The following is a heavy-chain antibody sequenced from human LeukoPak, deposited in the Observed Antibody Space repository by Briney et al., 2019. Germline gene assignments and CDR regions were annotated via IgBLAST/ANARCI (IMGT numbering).Heavy chain of an antibody. V-gene: IGHV1-8*01. Sequence: GASVTVSCKASGYTFTSYDIHWVRQAAGQGLEWMGWMNPNSGNTGYAQKFQGRVTMTRNTSISTAYMELSSLRSEDTAVYYCATRRSGYDSSVNYWGQGTLVTVSS. CDR3: ATRRSGYDSSVNY. CDR1: GYTFTSYD. D-gene: IGHD5-12*01. CDR2: MNPNSGNT. J-gene: IGHJ4*02.